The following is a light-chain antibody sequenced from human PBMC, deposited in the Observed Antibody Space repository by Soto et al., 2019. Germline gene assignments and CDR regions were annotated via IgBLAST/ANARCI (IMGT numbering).Light chain of an antibody. J-gene: IGLJ2*01. Sequence: QSALTQPRSVSGSPGQSVTISCTGTSSDVGGYNYVSWYQQHPGKAPKLMIYDVSKWPSGVPDRFSGSKSGNTASLTISGLQADDEGNYYCCSYAGSYTLFGGGTKVTVL. CDR2: DVS. CDR3: CSYAGSYTL. CDR1: SSDVGGYNY. V-gene: IGLV2-11*01.